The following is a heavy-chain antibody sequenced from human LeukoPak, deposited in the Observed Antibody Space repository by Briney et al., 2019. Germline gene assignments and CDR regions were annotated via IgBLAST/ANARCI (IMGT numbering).Heavy chain of an antibody. Sequence: PSETLSLTCTVSGGSITSNYWSWLRQPPGKGLEWIGYTYYSGNTNYNPSLKSRVTLSLDTSKNQFSLKLTSVAAADTAVYFCATGGDRRKVGYWGQGTLVTVSS. CDR3: ATGGDRRKVGY. CDR1: GGSITSNY. D-gene: IGHD2-21*02. CDR2: TYYSGNT. V-gene: IGHV4-59*08. J-gene: IGHJ4*02.